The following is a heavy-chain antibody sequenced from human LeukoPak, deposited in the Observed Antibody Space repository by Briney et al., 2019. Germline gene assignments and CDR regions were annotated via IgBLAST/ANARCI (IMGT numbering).Heavy chain of an antibody. CDR1: GGSISSYY. D-gene: IGHD4-23*01. V-gene: IGHV4-59*08. Sequence: SETLSLTCTVSGGSISSYYWSWIRQPAGKGLEWIGYIYYSGSTNYNPSLKSRVAISVDTSKNLFSLQLSSVTAADTAVYYCARRGRGGGIPLDYWGQGNLVTVTS. J-gene: IGHJ4*02. CDR3: ARRGRGGGIPLDY. CDR2: IYYSGST.